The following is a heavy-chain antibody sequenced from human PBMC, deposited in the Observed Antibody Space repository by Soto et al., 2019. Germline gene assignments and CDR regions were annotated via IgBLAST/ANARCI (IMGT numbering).Heavy chain of an antibody. Sequence: QVQLVESGGGVVQPGGSLRLSCAASEFTFSNYAMHWVRQPPGKGLQWLAVNSYDGNNKYYADSVEGRFTISRDNSKNTVYLQMNSLRLEDTAVYYCARGPSYSDSYFDYWGQGTLVTVSS. V-gene: IGHV3-30*03. CDR3: ARGPSYSDSYFDY. CDR2: NSYDGNNK. D-gene: IGHD4-17*01. J-gene: IGHJ4*02. CDR1: EFTFSNYA.